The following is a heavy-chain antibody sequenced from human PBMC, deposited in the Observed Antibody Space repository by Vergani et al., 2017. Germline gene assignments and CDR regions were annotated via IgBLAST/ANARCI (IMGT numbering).Heavy chain of an antibody. V-gene: IGHV1-8*01. CDR3: ARGGWWELRRNDAFDI. D-gene: IGHD1-26*01. Sequence: QVQLVQSGAEVKTPGASVKVSCKASGYTFPRYDIHWVRQATGQGLEWMGWMNPNSGNTGYAQKFHGRVTMTRNTSISTAYMELSSLRSEDTAVYYCARGGWWELRRNDAFDIWGQGTMVTVSS. J-gene: IGHJ3*02. CDR2: MNPNSGNT. CDR1: GYTFPRYD.